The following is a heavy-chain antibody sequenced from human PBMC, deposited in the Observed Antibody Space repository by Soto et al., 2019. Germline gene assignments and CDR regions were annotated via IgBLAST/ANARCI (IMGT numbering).Heavy chain of an antibody. CDR3: ARRKARSGHHYFGC. CDR1: GYTFTTYD. V-gene: IGHV1-8*02. J-gene: IGHJ4*02. CDR2: VNPSNGNT. Sequence: GASVKVTCKASGYTFTTYDVSWVRQASGQGLEWMGWVNPSNGNTGYAQKFQGRVTMTRNTSISTVYMELSGLRPDDTAVYYCARRKARSGHHYFGCWGQGTRVTFSS.